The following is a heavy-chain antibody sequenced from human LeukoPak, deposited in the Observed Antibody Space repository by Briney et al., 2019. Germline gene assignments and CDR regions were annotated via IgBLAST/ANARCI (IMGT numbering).Heavy chain of an antibody. D-gene: IGHD4-11*01. J-gene: IGHJ4*02. CDR3: AKDLTTVTTSDFDY. Sequence: GGSLRLSCAASGFTFSSYGMHWVRQAPGKGLEWVAFIRYDGSNKYYADSVKGRFTISRDNSKNTLYLQMNSLRAEDTAVYYCAKDLTTVTTSDFDYWGQGTLVTGSS. CDR1: GFTFSSYG. V-gene: IGHV3-30*02. CDR2: IRYDGSNK.